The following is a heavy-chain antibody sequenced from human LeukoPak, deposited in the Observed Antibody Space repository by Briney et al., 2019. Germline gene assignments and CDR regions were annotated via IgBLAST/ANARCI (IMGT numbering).Heavy chain of an antibody. V-gene: IGHV4-61*02. D-gene: IGHD3-9*01. Sequence: SETLSLTRTVSGGSISSGSYYWSWIRQPAGKGLEWIGRIYTSGSTNYNPSLKSRVTISVDTSKNQFSLKLSSVTAADTAVYYCARANILTGYYDYWGQGTLVTVSS. CDR2: IYTSGST. J-gene: IGHJ4*02. CDR3: ARANILTGYYDY. CDR1: GGSISSGSYY.